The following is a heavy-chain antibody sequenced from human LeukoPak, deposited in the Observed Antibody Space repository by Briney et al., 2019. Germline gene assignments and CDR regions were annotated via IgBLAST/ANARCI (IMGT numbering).Heavy chain of an antibody. CDR3: ARDRSVVVPAAISNYYYGMDV. CDR1: GFTFSSYA. V-gene: IGHV3-30-3*01. CDR2: ISYDGSNK. Sequence: PGGSLRLSCAASGFTFSSYAMHWVRQAPGKGPEWVAVISYDGSNKYYADSVKGRFTISRDNSKNTLYLQMNSLRAEDTAVYYCARDRSVVVPAAISNYYYGMDVWGQGTTVTVSS. J-gene: IGHJ6*02. D-gene: IGHD2-2*01.